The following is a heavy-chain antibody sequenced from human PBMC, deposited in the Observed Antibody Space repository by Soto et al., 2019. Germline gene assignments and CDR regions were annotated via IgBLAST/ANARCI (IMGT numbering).Heavy chain of an antibody. CDR1: GGSFSGYY. CDR2: INHSGST. V-gene: IGHV4-34*01. D-gene: IGHD3-10*01. J-gene: IGHJ6*02. Sequence: SETLSLTCAVYGGSFSGYYWSWIRQPPGKGLEWIGEINHSGSTNYNPSLKSRVTISVDTSKNQFSLKLSSVTAADTAVYYCARGLGLYYGSASVKRSTYYYYYGMDVWGQGTTVTVSS. CDR3: ARGLGLYYGSASVKRSTYYYYYGMDV.